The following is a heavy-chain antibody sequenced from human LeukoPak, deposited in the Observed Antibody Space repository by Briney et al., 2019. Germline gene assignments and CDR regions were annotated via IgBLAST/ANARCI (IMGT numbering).Heavy chain of an antibody. CDR2: ISAYNGNT. CDR1: GYTFTSYG. Sequence: ASVKVSCKASGYTFTSYGISWVRQAPGQGLEWIGWISAYNGNTNYAQKLQGRVTMTTDTSTSTAYMELRSLRFDDTAVYYCARDYCSGGSCYFDYWGQGTLVTVSS. CDR3: ARDYCSGGSCYFDY. V-gene: IGHV1-18*01. D-gene: IGHD2-15*01. J-gene: IGHJ4*02.